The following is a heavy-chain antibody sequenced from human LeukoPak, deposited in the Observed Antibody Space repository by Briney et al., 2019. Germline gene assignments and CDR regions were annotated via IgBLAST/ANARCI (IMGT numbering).Heavy chain of an antibody. V-gene: IGHV3-48*03. CDR2: VSSSGSTI. Sequence: GGSLRLSCAASGFTFSSYEMNWVRQAPGKGLEWVSYVSSSGSTIYYADSVKGRFTISRDNAKNSLYLQMNSLRAEDTAVYYCARTYDSSGYYPYYFDYWGQGTLVTVSS. CDR1: GFTFSSYE. D-gene: IGHD3-22*01. J-gene: IGHJ4*02. CDR3: ARTYDSSGYYPYYFDY.